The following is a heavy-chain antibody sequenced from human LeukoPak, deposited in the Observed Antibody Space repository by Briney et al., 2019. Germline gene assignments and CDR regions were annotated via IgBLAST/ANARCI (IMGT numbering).Heavy chain of an antibody. D-gene: IGHD3-16*01. V-gene: IGHV4-38-2*02. CDR3: ARVLGAGIGNLDAFDI. CDR1: GGSISSGYY. J-gene: IGHJ3*02. CDR2: IYHSGST. Sequence: PSETLSLTCTVSGGSISSGYYWGWIRQPPGKGLEWIGSIYHSGSTYYNPSLKSRVTISVDTSKNQFSLKLSSVTAADTAVYYCARVLGAGIGNLDAFDIWGQGTMVTVSS.